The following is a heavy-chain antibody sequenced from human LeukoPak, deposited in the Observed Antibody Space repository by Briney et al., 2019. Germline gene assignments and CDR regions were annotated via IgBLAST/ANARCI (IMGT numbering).Heavy chain of an antibody. CDR1: GFTFSSYS. CDR3: ARAPLGYCSGGSCDNWFDP. D-gene: IGHD2-15*01. Sequence: GSLRLSCAASGFTFSSYSMNWVRQAPGKGLEWVSSISSSSSYIYYADSVKGRFTISRDNAKNSLYLQMNSLRAEDTAVYYCARAPLGYCSGGSCDNWFDPWGQGTLVTVSS. J-gene: IGHJ5*02. V-gene: IGHV3-21*01. CDR2: ISSSSSYI.